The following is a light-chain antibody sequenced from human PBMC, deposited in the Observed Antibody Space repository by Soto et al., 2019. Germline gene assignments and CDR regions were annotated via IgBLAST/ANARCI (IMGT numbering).Light chain of an antibody. CDR1: QSVTTN. CDR3: QQYDRWPVT. CDR2: GAS. V-gene: IGKV3-15*01. J-gene: IGKJ4*01. Sequence: EVVMTQSPATLSVSPGERVTFSCRASQSVTTNLAWYQHKPGQSPRLLISGASTGASGIPPRLSGSGSGSEFTLTIDRLQSADFAVYYCQQYDRWPVTFGGGTKVEIK.